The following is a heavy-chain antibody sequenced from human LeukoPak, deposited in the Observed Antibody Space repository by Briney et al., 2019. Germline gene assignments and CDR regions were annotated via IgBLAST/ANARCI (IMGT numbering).Heavy chain of an antibody. CDR1: GFTVSSNY. CDR3: ARDAYDNTESVRWFDP. D-gene: IGHD3-9*01. Sequence: GGSLRLSCAAFGFTVSSNYMSWVRQPPGKGLEWVAVLYRAGDTYYADSVKGRFTISRDDSKNTLYLQMNTVRVEDTAVYYCARDAYDNTESVRWFDPWGQGTLVTVSS. V-gene: IGHV3-66*01. CDR2: LYRAGDT. J-gene: IGHJ5*02.